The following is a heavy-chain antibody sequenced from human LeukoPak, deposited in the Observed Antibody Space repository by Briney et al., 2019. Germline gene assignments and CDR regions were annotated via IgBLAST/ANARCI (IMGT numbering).Heavy chain of an antibody. D-gene: IGHD2-21*02. CDR1: GGTFSSYA. Sequence: ASVKVSCKASGGTFSSYAISWVRQAPGQGLEWMGGIIPIFGTANYAQKFQGRVTITADESTSTAYMELSSLRSEDTAVYYCARYIVVVTATLYYYYGMDVWGQGTTVTVSS. J-gene: IGHJ6*02. V-gene: IGHV1-69*01. CDR2: IIPIFGTA. CDR3: ARYIVVVTATLYYYYGMDV.